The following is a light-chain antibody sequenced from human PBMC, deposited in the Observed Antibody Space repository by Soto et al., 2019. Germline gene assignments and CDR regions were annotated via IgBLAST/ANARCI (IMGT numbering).Light chain of an antibody. V-gene: IGKV3-20*01. CDR3: YRFGYSPRT. CDR2: ATS. J-gene: IGKJ1*01. Sequence: EIVLTQSPGTLSLSPGETATLSCRASQTVNSDYSAWFQHRPGQAPRLLIFATSRRATDIPDRFSGSGSGTCFPLAIKRLEPEDFAVYYCYRFGYSPRTFGQGTKVE. CDR1: QTVNSDY.